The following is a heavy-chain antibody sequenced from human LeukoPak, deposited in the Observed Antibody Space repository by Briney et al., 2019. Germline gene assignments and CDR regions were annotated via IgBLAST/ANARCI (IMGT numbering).Heavy chain of an antibody. CDR3: AKDGLRSAWYYGMDV. V-gene: IGHV3-43D*03. Sequence: PGGSLRLSCAASGFTFDDCAIHCVRQAPGKVLEWVSLISWDGGSTYYADAVKGRFTISRDNSKISLYVQMDSLRAEDTALYYCAKDGLRSAWYYGMDVWGKGTTVTVSS. D-gene: IGHD5-12*01. CDR2: ISWDGGST. CDR1: GFTFDDCA. J-gene: IGHJ6*04.